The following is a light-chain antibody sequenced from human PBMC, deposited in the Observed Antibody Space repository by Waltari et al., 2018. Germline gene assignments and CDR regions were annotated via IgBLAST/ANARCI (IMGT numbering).Light chain of an antibody. CDR2: GAS. J-gene: IGKJ4*01. CDR3: QHYGNSPQLT. V-gene: IGKV3-20*01. CDR1: HLVASNY. Sequence: ENVLTQSPGTLSLSPGDRATLSCRASHLVASNYIAWYQQRPGQAPRLLIFGASNRATGIPDRFSGSASWTDFTLTISRLEPEDFAVYYCQHYGNSPQLTFAGGTRVEIK.